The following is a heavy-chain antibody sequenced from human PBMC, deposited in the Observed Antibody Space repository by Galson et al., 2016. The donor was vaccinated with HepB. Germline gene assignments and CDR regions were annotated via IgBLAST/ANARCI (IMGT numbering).Heavy chain of an antibody. Sequence: SVKVSCKASGYTFSNYGISWVRQAPGQGLEWMGWININTGNPTYAQGFTGRFVFSLDTSVCTAYLQISSLKAEDTAVYYCARDPSVRLLRHFDLWGRGTLVTVSS. CDR3: ARDPSVRLLRHFDL. V-gene: IGHV7-4-1*02. CDR2: ININTGNP. J-gene: IGHJ2*01. CDR1: GYTFSNYG. D-gene: IGHD6-25*01.